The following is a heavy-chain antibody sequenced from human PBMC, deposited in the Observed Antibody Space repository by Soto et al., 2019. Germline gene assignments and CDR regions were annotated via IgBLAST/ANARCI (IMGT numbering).Heavy chain of an antibody. J-gene: IGHJ5*01. CDR2: SSNKANRYIT. CDR3: VRGFRSFDS. CDR1: GFTLSDHY. Sequence: EVQLVESGGELVQPGGSLRLSCAVSGFTLSDHYMDWVRQAPGKGLEWVGRSSNKANRYITQYAASVKGRFTISRDDSENTLYLQMNRLNTDDTAVYYCVRGFRSFDSWGQGTLVTVSS. V-gene: IGHV3-72*01.